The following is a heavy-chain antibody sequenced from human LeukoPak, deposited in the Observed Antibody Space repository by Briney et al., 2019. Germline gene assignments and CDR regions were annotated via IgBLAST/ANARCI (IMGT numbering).Heavy chain of an antibody. CDR2: INPNSGDT. V-gene: IGHV1-2*02. D-gene: IGHD3-22*01. J-gene: IGHJ5*02. Sequence: ASVKVSCKASGYTFTGYYTHWVGQAPGQGLEWMGWINPNSGDTNYAQKFQGRVTMTRDTSISTAYMELSRLTSDDTAMYYCARDRTSGYNWFDPWGQGTLVTVSS. CDR1: GYTFTGYY. CDR3: ARDRTSGYNWFDP.